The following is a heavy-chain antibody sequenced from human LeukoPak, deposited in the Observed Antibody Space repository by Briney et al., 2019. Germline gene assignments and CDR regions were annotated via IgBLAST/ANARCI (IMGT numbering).Heavy chain of an antibody. Sequence: GGSLRLSCAASGFTFSSYGMHWVRQAPGKGLEWGAFIRYDGSNKYYADSVKGRFTISRDNSKNTLYLQMNSLRAEDTAVYYCARDRDYGGNYWFDPWGQGTLVTVSS. CDR2: IRYDGSNK. CDR1: GFTFSSYG. D-gene: IGHD4-23*01. J-gene: IGHJ5*02. CDR3: ARDRDYGGNYWFDP. V-gene: IGHV3-30*02.